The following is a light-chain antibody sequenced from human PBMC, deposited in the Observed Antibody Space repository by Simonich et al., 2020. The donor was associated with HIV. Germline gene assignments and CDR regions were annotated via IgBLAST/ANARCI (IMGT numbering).Light chain of an antibody. V-gene: IGKV1-NL1*01. CDR1: QGIRND. Sequence: IQMTQSPSSLSASVGDRVTITCRASQGIRNDLGWYQQKPGKAPKLLIYAASSLQSGVPSRFSGSGSGTDYTLTISSLQPEDFATYYCQQYYSTLMYTFGQGTKLEIK. J-gene: IGKJ2*01. CDR3: QQYYSTLMYT. CDR2: AAS.